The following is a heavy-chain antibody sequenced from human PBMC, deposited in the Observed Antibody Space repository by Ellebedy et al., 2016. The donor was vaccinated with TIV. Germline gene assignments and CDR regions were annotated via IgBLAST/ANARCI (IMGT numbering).Heavy chain of an antibody. CDR3: ARDLGEQLVFDY. V-gene: IGHV4-59*01. D-gene: IGHD6-6*01. CDR1: GGSISSYY. CDR2: IYYSGST. Sequence: MPSETLSLTCTVSGGSISSYYWSWIRQPPGKGLEWIGYIYYSGSTNYNPSLKSRVTISVDTSKNQFSLKLSSVTAADTAVYYCARDLGEQLVFDYWGQGTLVTVSS. J-gene: IGHJ4*02.